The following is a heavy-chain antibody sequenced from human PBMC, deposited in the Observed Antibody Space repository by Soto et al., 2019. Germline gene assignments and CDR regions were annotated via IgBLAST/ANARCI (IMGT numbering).Heavy chain of an antibody. J-gene: IGHJ4*02. CDR2: ISAGGGST. CDR1: GFSFTNYA. Sequence: GGSLRLSCAASGFSFTNYAMAWVRQAPGKGLEWVSSISAGGGSTYYTDSVKGRFTISRDNSKNTLYLQMSSLRAEDTALYYCAKAFEPLVRTYDYWGQGTMGTISS. CDR3: AKAFEPLVRTYDY. V-gene: IGHV3-23*01. D-gene: IGHD3-3*02.